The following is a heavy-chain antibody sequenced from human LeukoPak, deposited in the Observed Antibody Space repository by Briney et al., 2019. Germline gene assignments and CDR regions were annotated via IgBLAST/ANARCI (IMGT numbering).Heavy chain of an antibody. V-gene: IGHV1-69*06. D-gene: IGHD2-15*01. CDR1: GGTFSSYA. CDR3: TRGVLLQGRGAFDI. Sequence: SVKVSCKASGGTFSSYAISWVRQAPGQGLEWMGGIIPIFGTANYAQKFQGRVTITADKSTSTAYMELSSLRSEDTAVYYCTRGVLLQGRGAFDIWGQGTMVTVSS. J-gene: IGHJ3*02. CDR2: IIPIFGTA.